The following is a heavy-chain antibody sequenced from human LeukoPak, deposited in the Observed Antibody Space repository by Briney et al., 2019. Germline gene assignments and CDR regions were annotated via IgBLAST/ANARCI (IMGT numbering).Heavy chain of an antibody. V-gene: IGHV4-31*03. CDR3: VRHDGRGGATMGALDS. J-gene: IGHJ4*02. Sequence: SETLSLTCTVSGVSITTVAYYWSWIRQHPGGGLEWIGYISFHGKPAYNPSLRSRVTISRDTSKNQVSLNLNSVTAADTAVYYCVRHDGRGGATMGALDSWGQGSLVTVSS. CDR2: ISFHGKP. CDR1: GVSITTVAYY. D-gene: IGHD5-12*01.